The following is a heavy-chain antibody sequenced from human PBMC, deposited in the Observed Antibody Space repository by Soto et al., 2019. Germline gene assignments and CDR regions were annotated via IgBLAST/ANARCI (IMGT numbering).Heavy chain of an antibody. D-gene: IGHD1-1*01. CDR1: GYTFTGYY. Sequence: VSVKVSCKASGYTFTGYYMHWVRQAPGQGLEWMGWINPNSGNTGYALKFQGRVSMTRNTSIYTVYLELSSLASDDTAVYYCVRMASSGTLNWFDPWGQGTLVTVSS. CDR3: VRMASSGTLNWFDP. CDR2: INPNSGNT. V-gene: IGHV1-8*02. J-gene: IGHJ5*02.